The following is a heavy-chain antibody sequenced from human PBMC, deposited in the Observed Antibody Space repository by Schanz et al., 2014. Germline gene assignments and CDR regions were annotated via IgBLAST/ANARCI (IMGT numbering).Heavy chain of an antibody. J-gene: IGHJ2*01. CDR3: ARDTTWRLDL. CDR2: VFPNGIT. V-gene: IGHV4-61*02. CDR1: GGSIRSGTYY. Sequence: QVQLQESGPGLVKPSQTLSLTCTVSGGSIRSGTYYWSWIRQPAGKALEWVGRVFPNGITNYNPALKRRATISLDSPKNRFPRAVTSVTAADTAVYYCARDTTWRLDLWGRGTLVTVSS. D-gene: IGHD1-1*01.